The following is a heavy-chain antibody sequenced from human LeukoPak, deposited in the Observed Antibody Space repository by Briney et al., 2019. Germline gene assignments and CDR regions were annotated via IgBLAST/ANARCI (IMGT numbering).Heavy chain of an antibody. CDR3: ARGREIGNWFDP. Sequence: PSETLSLTCAVYGGSFSGYYWSWIRQPPGKGLEWIGEINHSGSTNYNPSLKSRVAISVDTSENQFSLKLSSVTAADTAVYYCARGREIGNWFDPWGQGTLVTVSS. J-gene: IGHJ5*02. CDR1: GGSFSGYY. V-gene: IGHV4-34*01. CDR2: INHSGST.